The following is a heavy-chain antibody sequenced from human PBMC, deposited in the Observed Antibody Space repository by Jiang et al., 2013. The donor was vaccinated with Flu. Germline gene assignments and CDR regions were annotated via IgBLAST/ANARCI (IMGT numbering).Heavy chain of an antibody. Sequence: PSETLSLTCTVSSGSISSDYWSWVRQPPGRVWSGLGMSITGGHQLQPSLKSRVTISVDTSNNQFSLKLRSVTAADTAVYFCARDRSLIGVLTDTDYYGMDVWGRGTTVTVSS. CDR3: ARDRSLIGVLTDTDYYGMDV. J-gene: IGHJ6*02. CDR1: SGSISSDY. CDR2: SITGGH. D-gene: IGHD1-20*01. V-gene: IGHV4-59*01.